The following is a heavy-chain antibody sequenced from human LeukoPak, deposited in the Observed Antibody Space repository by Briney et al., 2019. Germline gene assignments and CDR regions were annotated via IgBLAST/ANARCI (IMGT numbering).Heavy chain of an antibody. V-gene: IGHV3-30*04. CDR2: IAYGRSDK. CDR3: ARERSGYDCQY. J-gene: IGHJ4*02. CDR1: GFTFSSYA. Sequence: GGSLRLSCAASGFTFSSYAMHWVRLTPGKGLGRVVVIAYGRSDKYYDASVKGRFTISRDNSKNTLYLQMNSLRAEDTAVYYGARERSGYDCQYWGRGTRVTVSS. D-gene: IGHD5-12*01.